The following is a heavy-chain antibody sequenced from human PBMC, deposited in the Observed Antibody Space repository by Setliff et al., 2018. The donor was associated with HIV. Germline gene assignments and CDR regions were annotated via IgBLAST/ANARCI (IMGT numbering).Heavy chain of an antibody. Sequence: SETLSLTCAVSGGSISSTNWWNWVRQPPGKGMEWIGEIYHSGDTNYNPSLKSRVTISVDKSKNQFSLKLTSVTAADTAVYYCARVAAGTYGKGDWFDPWGQGTQVTVSS. J-gene: IGHJ5*02. D-gene: IGHD3-10*01. V-gene: IGHV4-4*02. CDR1: GGSISSTNW. CDR2: IYHSGDT. CDR3: ARVAAGTYGKGDWFDP.